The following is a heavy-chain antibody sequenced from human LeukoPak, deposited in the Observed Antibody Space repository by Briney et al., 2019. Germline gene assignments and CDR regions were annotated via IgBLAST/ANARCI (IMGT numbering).Heavy chain of an antibody. CDR2: INHSGST. J-gene: IGHJ6*03. V-gene: IGHV4-34*01. Sequence: SETLSLTCAVYGGSFSGHYWSWIRQPPGKGLEWIGEINHSGSTNYNPSLKSRVTISVDTSKNQFSLKLSSVTAADTAVYYCARGKRPYYYYYMDVWGKGTTVTVSS. CDR3: ARGKRPYYYYYMDV. D-gene: IGHD6-6*01. CDR1: GGSFSGHY.